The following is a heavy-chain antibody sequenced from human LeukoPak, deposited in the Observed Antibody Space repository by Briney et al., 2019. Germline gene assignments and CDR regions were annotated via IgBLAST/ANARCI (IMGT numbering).Heavy chain of an antibody. J-gene: IGHJ5*02. CDR2: INHSGST. D-gene: IGHD6-13*01. CDR3: ARGGSSSWYGWFDP. Sequence: PSEPLSLTCAVYGGSFSGYYWSWIRQPPGKGLEWIGEINHSGSTNYNPSLKSRVTISVDTSKNQFSLKLSSVTAADTAVYYCARGGSSSWYGWFDPWGQGTLVTVSS. CDR1: GGSFSGYY. V-gene: IGHV4-34*01.